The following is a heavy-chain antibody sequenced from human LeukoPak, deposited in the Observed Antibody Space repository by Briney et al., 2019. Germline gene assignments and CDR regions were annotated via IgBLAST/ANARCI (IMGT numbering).Heavy chain of an antibody. D-gene: IGHD3-3*01. V-gene: IGHV4-31*03. CDR2: IYYSGST. J-gene: IGHJ5*02. Sequence: SQTLSLTCTVSGGSISSGGYYWSWIRQHPGKGLEWIGYIYYSGSTYYNPSLKSRVTISVDTSKNQFSLKLSSVTAADTAVYYCARDYGFLEWNWFDPWGQGTLVTVSS. CDR3: ARDYGFLEWNWFDP. CDR1: GGSISSGGYY.